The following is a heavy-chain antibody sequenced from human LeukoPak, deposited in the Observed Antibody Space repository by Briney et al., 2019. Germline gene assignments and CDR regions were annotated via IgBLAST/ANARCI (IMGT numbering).Heavy chain of an antibody. V-gene: IGHV4-59*01. CDR2: IYYSGST. CDR1: GGSFSGYY. CDR3: ARAFYPGYYSYMAV. Sequence: PSETLSLTCAVYGGSFSGYYWSWIRQPPGKGLEWIGYIYYSGSTNYNPSLKSRVTISVDTSKNQVSLKLSSVTAADTAVYYCARAFYPGYYSYMAVWGKGTTVTVSS. D-gene: IGHD3-3*02. J-gene: IGHJ6*03.